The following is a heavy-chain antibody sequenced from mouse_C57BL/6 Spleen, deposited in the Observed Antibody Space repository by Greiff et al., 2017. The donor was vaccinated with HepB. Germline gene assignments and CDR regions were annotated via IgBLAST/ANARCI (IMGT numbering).Heavy chain of an antibody. CDR2: IDPENGDT. CDR1: GFNIKDDY. J-gene: IGHJ4*01. CDR3: NTGEGGYDCYAMDY. V-gene: IGHV14-4*01. Sequence: VQLQQSGAELVRPGASVKLSCTASGFNIKDDYMHWVKQRPEQGLEWIGWIDPENGDTEYASKFQVMATITADTSSNTAYLQLSSLTSEDTAVYYCNTGEGGYDCYAMDYWGQGTSVTVSS. D-gene: IGHD2-2*01.